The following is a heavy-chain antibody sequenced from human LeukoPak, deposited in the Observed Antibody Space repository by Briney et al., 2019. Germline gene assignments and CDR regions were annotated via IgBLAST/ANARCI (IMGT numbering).Heavy chain of an antibody. CDR2: INHSGST. V-gene: IGHV4-34*01. CDR1: GGSFSGYY. D-gene: IGHD2-15*01. Sequence: SETLSLTCAVYGGSFSGYYWSWIRQPPGKGLEWIGEINHSGSTNHNPSLKSRVTISVDTSKNQFSLKLSSVTAADTAVYYCARGTPDYCSRGSCYYPPSFYYYMDVWGKGTTVTVSS. J-gene: IGHJ6*03. CDR3: ARGTPDYCSRGSCYYPPSFYYYMDV.